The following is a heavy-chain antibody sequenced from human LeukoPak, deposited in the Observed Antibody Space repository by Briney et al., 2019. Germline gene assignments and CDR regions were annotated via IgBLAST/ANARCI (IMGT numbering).Heavy chain of an antibody. CDR2: IYHSGST. D-gene: IGHD6-13*01. CDR3: ARVHGYSSSSWFDP. J-gene: IGHJ5*02. CDR1: GYSISSGYY. Sequence: SETLSLTCTVSGYSISSGYYWGWIRQPPGKGLEWIGSIYHSGSTYYNPSLKSRVTISVDMSKNQFSLKLSSVTAADTAVYYCARVHGYSSSSWFDPWGQGTLVTVSS. V-gene: IGHV4-38-2*02.